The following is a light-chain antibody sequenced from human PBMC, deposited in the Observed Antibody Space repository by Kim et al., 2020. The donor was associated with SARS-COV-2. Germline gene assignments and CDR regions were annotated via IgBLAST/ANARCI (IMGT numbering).Light chain of an antibody. J-gene: IGKJ1*01. V-gene: IGKV3-20*01. Sequence: SPGERATPSCRASQSVSNNYLAWYQQKPGEAPRLLIYCASDRATGIPDRFSGSGSGTDFTLTISRLEPEDFAVYYSHQYGTSPWTFGQGTKVDIK. CDR3: HQYGTSPWT. CDR2: CAS. CDR1: QSVSNNY.